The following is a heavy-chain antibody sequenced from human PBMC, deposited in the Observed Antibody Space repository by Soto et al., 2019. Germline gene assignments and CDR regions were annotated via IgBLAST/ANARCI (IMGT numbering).Heavy chain of an antibody. CDR3: MLGSGWKDFDY. CDR2: IYYSWST. D-gene: IGHD3-22*01. Sequence: QLQLQESGPGLVKPSETLSLTCTVSGGSISSSSYYWGWIRQPPGKGLEWIGSIYYSWSTYYNPSLKSRVTISVDTSKNQFSLKLSSVTAADTAVYYCMLGSGWKDFDYWGQGTLVTVSS. V-gene: IGHV4-39*01. J-gene: IGHJ4*02. CDR1: GGSISSSSYY.